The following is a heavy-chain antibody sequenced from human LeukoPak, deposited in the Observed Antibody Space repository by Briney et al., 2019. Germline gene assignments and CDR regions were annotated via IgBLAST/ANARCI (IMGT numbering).Heavy chain of an antibody. V-gene: IGHV1-69*01. D-gene: IGHD6-19*01. CDR1: GGTFSSYA. J-gene: IGHJ4*02. Sequence: GSSVKVSCKASGGTFSSYAISWVRQAPGQGLEWMGGIIPIFGTANYAQKFQGRVTITADVSTSTAYMELSSLRSEDTAVYYCARDQGIAVAGYFDYWGQGTLVTVSS. CDR3: ARDQGIAVAGYFDY. CDR2: IIPIFGTA.